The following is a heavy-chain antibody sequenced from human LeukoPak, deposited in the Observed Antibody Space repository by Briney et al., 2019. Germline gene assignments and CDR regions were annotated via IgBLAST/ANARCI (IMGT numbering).Heavy chain of an antibody. V-gene: IGHV3-7*03. CDR2: IKQDGSEK. CDR1: GFPFSSYS. J-gene: IGHJ5*02. D-gene: IGHD5-18*01. Sequence: HPGGSLRLSCAASGFPFSSYSMTWVRQAPGKGLEWVANIKQDGSEKYYVDSVKGRFTISRDNAKNSLYLQMNSLRAEDTAVYYCAREGTAMAYNWFDPWGQGTLVTVSS. CDR3: AREGTAMAYNWFDP.